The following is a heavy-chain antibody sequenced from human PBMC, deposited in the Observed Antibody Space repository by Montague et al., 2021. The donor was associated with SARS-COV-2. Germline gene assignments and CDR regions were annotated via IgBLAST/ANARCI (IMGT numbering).Heavy chain of an antibody. CDR1: GDSVSSNSAA. V-gene: IGHV6-1*01. Sequence: CAISGDSVSSNSAAWNGIRQSPSRGLEWLGRTYYRSKWYNDYAVSVKSRITTNPDTSKNQFSLRLNSVTPEDTAVYYCARQPLGYDFVYYYYGMDVWGQGTTVTVSS. D-gene: IGHD5-12*01. CDR2: TYYRSKWYN. J-gene: IGHJ6*02. CDR3: ARQPLGYDFVYYYYGMDV.